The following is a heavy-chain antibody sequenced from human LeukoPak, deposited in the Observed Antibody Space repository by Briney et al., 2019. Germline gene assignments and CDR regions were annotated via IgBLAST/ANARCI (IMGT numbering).Heavy chain of an antibody. V-gene: IGHV1-18*01. CDR1: GYTFTSYG. CDR2: ISAYNGNT. Sequence: ASVKVSCKASGYTFTSYGISWVRQAPGQGLEWMGWISAYNGNTNYAQKLQGRVTITTDTSTSTAYMELRSLRSDDTAVYYCARDRTYYDYVWGSYRPFGFGYWGQGTLVTVSS. CDR3: ARDRTYYDYVWGSYRPFGFGY. D-gene: IGHD3-16*02. J-gene: IGHJ4*02.